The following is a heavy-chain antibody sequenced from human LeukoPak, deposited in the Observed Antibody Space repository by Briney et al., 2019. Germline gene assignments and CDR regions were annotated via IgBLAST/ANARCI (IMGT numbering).Heavy chain of an antibody. D-gene: IGHD3-22*01. J-gene: IGHJ3*02. V-gene: IGHV3-30*02. CDR3: AKDYYDSSGYYPDAFDI. Sequence: GGSLRLSCAASGFTFSSYGMHWVRQAPGKGLEWVAFIRYDGSNKYYADSVKGRFTISRDNSKNTLYLQMNSLRAEDTAVCYCAKDYYDSSGYYPDAFDIWGQGTMVTVSS. CDR2: IRYDGSNK. CDR1: GFTFSSYG.